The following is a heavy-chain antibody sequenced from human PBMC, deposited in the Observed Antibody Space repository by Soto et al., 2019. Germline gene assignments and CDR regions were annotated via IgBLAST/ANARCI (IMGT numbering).Heavy chain of an antibody. CDR2: IIPIFGTG. J-gene: IGHJ4*02. V-gene: IGHV1-69*08. CDR3: VRGAPIGSVFSGYDAIDS. CDR1: GGTFSTST. Sequence: QVQLVQSGTEVKKPGSSVKVSCKASGGTFSTSTFTWVRQAPGQGLEWMGRIIPIFGTGDYAPKFQGRVLMTAAKSTRIVYMMVIGLKAEDTAVFFCVRGAPIGSVFSGYDAIDSWGQGTLVTVSS. D-gene: IGHD5-12*01.